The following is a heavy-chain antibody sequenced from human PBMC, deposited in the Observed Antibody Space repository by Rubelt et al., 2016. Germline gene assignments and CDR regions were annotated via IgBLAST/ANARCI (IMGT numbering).Heavy chain of an antibody. J-gene: IGHJ4*02. CDR2: IYYTGRT. Sequence: QVQLQESVPGLVKPSETLSLTCTVSGYSISSSYYWGWIRQPPGTGLEWIGSIYYTGRTYYNPSLKSRVTISVDKSKNQFTLRLSAVTAAGTAVYYCASWPLGYCSGGTCYSFDYWGQGTPVTVSS. D-gene: IGHD2-15*01. CDR3: ASWPLGYCSGGTCYSFDY. V-gene: IGHV4-38-2*02. CDR1: GYSISSSYY.